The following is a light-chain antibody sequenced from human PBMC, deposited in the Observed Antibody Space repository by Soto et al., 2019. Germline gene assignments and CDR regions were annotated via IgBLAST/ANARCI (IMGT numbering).Light chain of an antibody. CDR3: CSFAGTNSFV. J-gene: IGLJ1*01. V-gene: IGLV2-8*01. CDR1: SSDVGGYNY. Sequence: QSALTQPPSASGSPGQSVTISCTGTSSDVGGYNYVSWYQQRPGKAPKLIIYEVTKRPSGVPDRVFGSESGNTASLTVSGLQADDEADYYCCSFAGTNSFVFGTGTKVTVL. CDR2: EVT.